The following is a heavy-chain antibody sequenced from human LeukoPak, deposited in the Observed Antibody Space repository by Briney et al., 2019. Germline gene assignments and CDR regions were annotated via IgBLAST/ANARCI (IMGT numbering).Heavy chain of an antibody. J-gene: IGHJ5*01. Sequence: ASVKVSCKASGYTFTAYYIHWVRQAPGQGLEWMGRINPNSGGTNYAQKFQGRVTMTRDTSISTAYMELSRLRSDDTAVYFCARPWEITMSERSYNWFDSWGQGTLVTDSS. CDR1: GYTFTAYY. V-gene: IGHV1-2*02. CDR3: ARPWEITMSERSYNWFDS. D-gene: IGHD1-26*01. CDR2: INPNSGGT.